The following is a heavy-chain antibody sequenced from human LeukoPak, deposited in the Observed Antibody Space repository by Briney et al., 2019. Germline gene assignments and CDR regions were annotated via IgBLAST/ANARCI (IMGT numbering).Heavy chain of an antibody. D-gene: IGHD3-10*01. V-gene: IGHV1-69*13. Sequence: ASVTVSCTASGGTFSSYAISWVRQAPGQGLEWMGEIIPIFGTANYAQKFQGRVTITADESTSTAYMELSSLRSEDTAVYYCARDYYGSGSPHYGMDVWGQGTTVTVSS. CDR3: ARDYYGSGSPHYGMDV. CDR2: IIPIFGTA. CDR1: GGTFSSYA. J-gene: IGHJ6*02.